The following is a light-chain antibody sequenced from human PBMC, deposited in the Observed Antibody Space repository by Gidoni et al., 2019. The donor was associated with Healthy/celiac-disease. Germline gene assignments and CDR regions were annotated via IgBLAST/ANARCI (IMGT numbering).Light chain of an antibody. J-gene: IGKJ2*01. V-gene: IGKV1-5*01. Sequence: DIQMTQSPSTLSASVGDRVTITCRASQSISSWLAWYQQKPGKAPKLRIYDASSLESGVPSRFSGSGSGTEFTLTISSLQPDDFETYYCQQYNSYQYTFXXXTKLEIK. CDR1: QSISSW. CDR2: DAS. CDR3: QQYNSYQYT.